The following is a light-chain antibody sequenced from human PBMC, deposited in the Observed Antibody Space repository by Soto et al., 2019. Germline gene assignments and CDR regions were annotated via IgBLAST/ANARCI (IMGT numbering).Light chain of an antibody. J-gene: IGKJ4*01. V-gene: IGKV4-1*01. CDR3: QQC. Sequence: DIVMTQSPDSLAVSLGETATINCKSSQSVLYSSNNKNYLAWYQQKPGQPPKLLIYWASTRESGVPDRFSVSGSGTDFALTVSSLQAEDVAVYYCQQCFGGGTKVEIK. CDR2: WAS. CDR1: QSVLYSSNNKNY.